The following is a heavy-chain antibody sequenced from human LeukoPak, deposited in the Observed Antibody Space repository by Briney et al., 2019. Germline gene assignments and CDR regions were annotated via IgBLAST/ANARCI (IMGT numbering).Heavy chain of an antibody. CDR2: IYYTGST. Sequence: SETLSLTCTVSGGSISSSSYYWGWIRQPPGKGLEWIGCIYYTGSTYYNPSRKSRVTISVDTSKNQFSLKLSSVTAADTAVYYCARQIGGFGEFDYFDYWGQGTLVTVSS. CDR1: GGSISSSSYY. J-gene: IGHJ4*02. D-gene: IGHD3-10*01. V-gene: IGHV4-39*01. CDR3: ARQIGGFGEFDYFDY.